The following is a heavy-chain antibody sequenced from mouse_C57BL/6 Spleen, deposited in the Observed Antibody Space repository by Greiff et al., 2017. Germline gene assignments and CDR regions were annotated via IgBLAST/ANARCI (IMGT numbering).Heavy chain of an antibody. J-gene: IGHJ1*03. D-gene: IGHD2-4*01. V-gene: IGHV1-85*01. CDR2: IYPRDGST. CDR3: ARPIYYDYHWYFDV. CDR1: GYTFTSYD. Sequence: VKLVESGPELVKPGASVKLSCKASGYTFTSYDINWVKQRPGQGLEWIGWIYPRDGSTKYNEKFKGKATLTVDTSSSTAYMELHSLTSEDSAVYFCARPIYYDYHWYFDVWGTGTTVTVSS.